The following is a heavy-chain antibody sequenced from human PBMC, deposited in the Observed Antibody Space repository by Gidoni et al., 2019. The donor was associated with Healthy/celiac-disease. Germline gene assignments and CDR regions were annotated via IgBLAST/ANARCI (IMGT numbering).Heavy chain of an antibody. V-gene: IGHV3-9*01. J-gene: IGHJ3*02. CDR3: AKARGSGSYYKDDAFDI. CDR2: ISWNSGSI. CDR1: GFTFDDYA. D-gene: IGHD3-10*01. Sequence: EVQLVESGGGLVQPGRSLRLSCAASGFTFDDYAMHWVRQAPGKGLEWGSGISWNSGSIGYADSVKGRFTISRDNAKNSLYLQMNSLRAEDTALYYCAKARGSGSYYKDDAFDIWGQGTMVTVSS.